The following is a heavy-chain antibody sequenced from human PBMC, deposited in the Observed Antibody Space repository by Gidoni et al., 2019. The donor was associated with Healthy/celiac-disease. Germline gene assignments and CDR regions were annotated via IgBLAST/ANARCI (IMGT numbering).Heavy chain of an antibody. J-gene: IGHJ4*02. V-gene: IGHV4-31*03. D-gene: IGHD2-15*01. CDR3: ARVGVYCSGGSCYSPVDY. Sequence: QVQLQESGPGLVTPSQTLSLTCTVSGGSISSGGYYWSWIRQHPGKGLEWIGYIYSSGSTYYNPSLKSRVTISVDTSKNQFSLKLSSVTAADTAVYYCARVGVYCSGGSCYSPVDYWGQGTLVTVSS. CDR2: IYSSGST. CDR1: GGSISSGGYY.